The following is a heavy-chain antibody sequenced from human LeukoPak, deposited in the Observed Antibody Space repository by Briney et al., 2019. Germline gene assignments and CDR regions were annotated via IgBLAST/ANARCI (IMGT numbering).Heavy chain of an antibody. J-gene: IGHJ5*02. CDR3: AKGSRVGVDWFDP. D-gene: IGHD1-26*01. V-gene: IGHV3-30-3*01. CDR2: ISYDGSNK. Sequence: SGGSLRLSCAASGFTFSSYAMHWVRQAPGKGLEWVAVISYDGSNKYYADSVKGRFTISRDNSKNTLYLQMNSLRAEDTAVYYCAKGSRVGVDWFDPWGQGTLVTVSS. CDR1: GFTFSSYA.